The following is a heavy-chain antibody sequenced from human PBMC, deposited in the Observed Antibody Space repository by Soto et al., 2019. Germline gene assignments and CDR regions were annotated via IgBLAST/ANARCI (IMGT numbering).Heavy chain of an antibody. D-gene: IGHD6-19*01. CDR1: GDSVSSNSAA. J-gene: IGHJ6*02. CDR2: TYYRSKWYN. Sequence: QTLSLTCAISGDSVSSNSAAWNWIRQSPSRGLEWLGRTYYRSKWYNDYAVSVKSRITINPDTSKNQFSLQLNSVTPEDTAVYYCARDFFYSSGWYGGPYYYGMDVWGQGTTVTVSS. CDR3: ARDFFYSSGWYGGPYYYGMDV. V-gene: IGHV6-1*01.